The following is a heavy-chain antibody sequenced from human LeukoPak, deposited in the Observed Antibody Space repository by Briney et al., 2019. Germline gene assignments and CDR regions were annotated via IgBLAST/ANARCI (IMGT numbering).Heavy chain of an antibody. CDR1: GGSISSYY. D-gene: IGHD3-9*01. CDR3: ARGSLLTGYYRWFDP. CDR2: IYYSGST. Sequence: SETLSLTCTVSGGSISSYYWSWIRQPPGKGLEWIGYIYYSGSTNYNPSLKSRVTISVDTSKNQFSLKLSSVTAADTAVYYCARGSLLTGYYRWFDPWGQGTLVTVSS. J-gene: IGHJ5*02. V-gene: IGHV4-59*01.